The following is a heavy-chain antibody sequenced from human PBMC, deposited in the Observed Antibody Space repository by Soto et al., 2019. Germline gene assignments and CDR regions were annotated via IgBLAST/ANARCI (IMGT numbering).Heavy chain of an antibody. CDR3: ARGSGWSGGY. D-gene: IGHD6-19*01. Sequence: SETLSLTCAVYGGSFSGYYWSWIRQPPGKGLEWIGEINHSGSTNYNPSLKSRVTISVDTSKNQFSPKLSSVTAADTAVYYCARGSGWSGGYWGQGTLVTVSS. CDR1: GGSFSGYY. J-gene: IGHJ4*02. V-gene: IGHV4-34*01. CDR2: INHSGST.